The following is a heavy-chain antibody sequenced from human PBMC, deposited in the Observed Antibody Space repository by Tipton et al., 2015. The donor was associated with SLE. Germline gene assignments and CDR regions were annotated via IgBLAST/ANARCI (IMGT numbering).Heavy chain of an antibody. CDR2: IFYTGVT. Sequence: GLVKPSETLSLTCTISGGSINLYYWSWIRQPPGKGLEWIGYIFYTGVTNHNPSLKSRVAMSIDTSKKQFSLKLNNVTAADTAVYYCARGDMVVVPAAGGGYYYYMDVWGKGTTVTVSS. CDR3: ARGDMVVVPAAGGGYYYYMDV. CDR1: GGSINLYY. V-gene: IGHV4-59*01. D-gene: IGHD2-2*01. J-gene: IGHJ6*03.